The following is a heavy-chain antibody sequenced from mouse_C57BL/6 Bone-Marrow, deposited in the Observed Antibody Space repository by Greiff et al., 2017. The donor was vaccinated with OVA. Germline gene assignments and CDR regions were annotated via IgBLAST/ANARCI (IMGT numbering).Heavy chain of an antibody. Sequence: DVKLVESEGGLVQPGSSMKLSCTASGFTFSDYYMAWVRQVPEKGLEWVANINYDGSSTYYLDSLKSRFIISRDNAKNILYLQMSSLKSEDTATYYCAREGASWFAYWGQGTLVTVSA. CDR3: AREGASWFAY. J-gene: IGHJ3*01. V-gene: IGHV5-16*01. CDR1: GFTFSDYY. CDR2: INYDGSST.